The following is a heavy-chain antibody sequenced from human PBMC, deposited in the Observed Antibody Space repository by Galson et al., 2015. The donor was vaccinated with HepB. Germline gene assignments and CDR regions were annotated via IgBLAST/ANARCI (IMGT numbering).Heavy chain of an antibody. Sequence: SLRLSCAASGFTFSSYAMSWVRQAPGKGLEWVSAISGSGGSTYYADSVKGRFTISRDNSKNTLYLQMNSLRAEDTAVYYCAKDSPSHCSSTSCYKVEYFQHWGQGTLVTVSS. CDR3: AKDSPSHCSSTSCYKVEYFQH. J-gene: IGHJ1*01. CDR1: GFTFSSYA. CDR2: ISGSGGST. V-gene: IGHV3-23*01. D-gene: IGHD2-2*02.